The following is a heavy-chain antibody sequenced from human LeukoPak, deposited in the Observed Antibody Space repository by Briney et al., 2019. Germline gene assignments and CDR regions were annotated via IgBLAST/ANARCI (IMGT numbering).Heavy chain of an antibody. J-gene: IGHJ4*02. CDR2: MSYSGTT. Sequence: SETLSLICIVSGGSVRSHYWNWIRQPPGKGLEWIGFMSYSGTTNYNPSLNSRVSISIDTSRNRVSLRLSSVTAADTAYYRCARGGRDGPVDFGGQGTLVTVSS. CDR1: GGSVRSHY. V-gene: IGHV4-59*02. CDR3: ARGGRDGPVDF. D-gene: IGHD5-24*01.